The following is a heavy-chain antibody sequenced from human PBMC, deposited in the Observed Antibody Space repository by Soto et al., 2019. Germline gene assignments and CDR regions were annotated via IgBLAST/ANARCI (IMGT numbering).Heavy chain of an antibody. V-gene: IGHV4-30-4*01. Sequence: PSETLSLTCTVSDGSISSGDYYWSWIRQPPGKGLEWIGYIYYSGSTYYNPSLKSRVTISVDTSKNQFSLKLSSVTAADTAVYYCASRGIRCSGGSCYANWFDPWGQGTLVTVSS. CDR1: DGSISSGDYY. CDR3: ASRGIRCSGGSCYANWFDP. CDR2: IYYSGST. D-gene: IGHD2-15*01. J-gene: IGHJ5*02.